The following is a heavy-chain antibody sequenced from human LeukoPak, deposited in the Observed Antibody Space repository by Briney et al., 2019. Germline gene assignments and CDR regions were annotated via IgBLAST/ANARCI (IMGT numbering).Heavy chain of an antibody. CDR2: ISSSSSTI. CDR3: ARDWAMITIFGVVIMPFDY. CDR1: GFTFRSYS. Sequence: GGSLRLSCAASGFTFRSYSMNWVRQAPGKGLEWVSYISSSSSTIYYADSVKGRFTISRDNAKNSLYLQMNSLRAEDTAVYYCARDWAMITIFGVVIMPFDYWGQGTLVTVSS. V-gene: IGHV3-48*01. D-gene: IGHD3-3*01. J-gene: IGHJ4*02.